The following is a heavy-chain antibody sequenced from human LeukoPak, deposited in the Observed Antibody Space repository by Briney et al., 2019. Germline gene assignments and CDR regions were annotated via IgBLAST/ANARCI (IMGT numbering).Heavy chain of an antibody. V-gene: IGHV3-21*01. Sequence: GGSLRLSCAASGFTFSNYSMNWVRQAPGKGLEWVSSISSSSSYIYYADSVKGRFTISRDNAKNSLYLQMNSLRAEDTAVYYCAGYYYDSTTYRDYWGQGTLVTVSS. D-gene: IGHD3-22*01. CDR1: GFTFSNYS. CDR2: ISSSSSYI. J-gene: IGHJ4*02. CDR3: AGYYYDSTTYRDY.